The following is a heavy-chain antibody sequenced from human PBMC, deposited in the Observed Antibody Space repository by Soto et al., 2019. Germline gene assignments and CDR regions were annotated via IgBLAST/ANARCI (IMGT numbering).Heavy chain of an antibody. J-gene: IGHJ6*03. CDR2: IIPIQGKA. CDR1: GGSFISYS. V-gene: IGHV1-69*02. D-gene: IGHD2-21*01. CDR3: AKSLLFVDHAYMDV. Sequence: QVQLVQSGAELKKPGSSVKVSCEASGGSFISYSFTWVRQAPGQGLEWMGRIIPIQGKANYALKFQDSVTITADGSTRTAYMELRSLRPEDMAVYYCAKSLLFVDHAYMDVWGKGTTVTVSS.